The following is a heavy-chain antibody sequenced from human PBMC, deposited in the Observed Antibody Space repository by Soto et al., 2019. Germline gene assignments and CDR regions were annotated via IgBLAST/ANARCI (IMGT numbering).Heavy chain of an antibody. V-gene: IGHV4-59*11. D-gene: IGHD4-17*01. CDR2: LYYTGST. CDR3: ARVGATVTSQALGFDH. Sequence: SETLSLTCTVSGGSISSHYWSWVRQPPGKGLEWIGYLYYTGSTNYNASLKSQVTMSLDTSKNQFSPMLTSVTAADTAVYYCARVGATVTSQALGFDHWGQGILVTVSS. J-gene: IGHJ4*02. CDR1: GGSISSHY.